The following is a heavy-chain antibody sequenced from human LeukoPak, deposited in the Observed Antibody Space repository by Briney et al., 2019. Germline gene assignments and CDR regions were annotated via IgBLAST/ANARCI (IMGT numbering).Heavy chain of an antibody. D-gene: IGHD1-1*01. CDR1: GFTFTDYY. Sequence: KPGGSLRLSCAASGFTFTDYYMTWIRQAPGKGLEWVSYISGSGSNRDYADSVKGRFTISRDNAENSLYLQLNNLRAEDTAVYYCVRMGRELDCWGQGTRVTVS. CDR2: ISGSGSNR. CDR3: VRMGRELDC. J-gene: IGHJ4*02. V-gene: IGHV3-11*01.